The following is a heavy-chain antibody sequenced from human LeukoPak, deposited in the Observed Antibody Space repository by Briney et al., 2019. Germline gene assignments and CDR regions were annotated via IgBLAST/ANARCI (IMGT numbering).Heavy chain of an antibody. V-gene: IGHV3-21*01. CDR2: ISSSSSYI. J-gene: IGHJ6*02. CDR3: ASLYYGSGSYYPYYYGMDV. CDR1: GFTFSSYS. Sequence: PGGSLRLSCAASGFTFSSYSMNWVRQAPGKGLEWVSSISSSSSYIYYADSVKGRFTISRGNAKNSLYLQMNSLRAEDTAVYYCASLYYGSGSYYPYYYGMDVWGQGTTVTVSS. D-gene: IGHD3-10*01.